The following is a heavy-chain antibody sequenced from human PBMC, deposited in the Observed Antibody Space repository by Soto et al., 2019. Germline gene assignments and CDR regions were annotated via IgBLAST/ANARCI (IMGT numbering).Heavy chain of an antibody. J-gene: IGHJ5*02. Sequence: EVQLLESGGGLVQPGGSLRLSCAASGFTFSSYAMSWVRQAPGKGLEWVSAISGSGGSTYYADSVKGRFTISRDNSKNTLYLQVNSLRAEDTAVYYCAKGLRGYSYGNWFDPWGQGTLVNVSS. CDR3: AKGLRGYSYGNWFDP. CDR1: GFTFSSYA. D-gene: IGHD5-18*01. CDR2: ISGSGGST. V-gene: IGHV3-23*01.